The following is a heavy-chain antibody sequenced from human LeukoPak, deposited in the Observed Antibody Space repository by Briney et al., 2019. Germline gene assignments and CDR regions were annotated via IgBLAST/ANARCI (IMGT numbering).Heavy chain of an antibody. Sequence: SETLSLTCAVYGGSFSGYYWSWIRQPPGKGLEWIGEINHSGSTNYNPSLKSRVTISVDTSKNQFSLELSSVTAADTAVYYCARGVEMAKDPFDYWGQGTLVTVSS. V-gene: IGHV4-34*01. CDR2: INHSGST. CDR1: GGSFSGYY. J-gene: IGHJ4*02. D-gene: IGHD5-24*01. CDR3: ARGVEMAKDPFDY.